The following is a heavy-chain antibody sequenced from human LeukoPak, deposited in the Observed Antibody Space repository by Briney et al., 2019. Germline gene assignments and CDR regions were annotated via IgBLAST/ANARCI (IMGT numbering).Heavy chain of an antibody. V-gene: IGHV4-4*07. CDR2: IYTSGST. D-gene: IGHD3-3*01. CDR3: ASSGYDFWSGYYTGWFDP. Sequence: PSETLSLTCTVSGGSISSYYWSWIRQPAGKGLEWIGRIYTSGSTNYNPSLKSRVTMSVDTSKNQFSLKLSSVTAADTAVYYCASSGYDFWSGYYTGWFDPWGQGALVTVSS. J-gene: IGHJ5*02. CDR1: GGSISSYY.